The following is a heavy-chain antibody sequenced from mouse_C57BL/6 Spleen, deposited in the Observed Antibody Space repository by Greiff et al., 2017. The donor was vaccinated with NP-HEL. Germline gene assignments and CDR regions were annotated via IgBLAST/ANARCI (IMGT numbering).Heavy chain of an antibody. Sequence: DVHLVESGGGLVKPGGSLKLSCAASGFTFSSYAMSWVRQTPEKRLEWVATISDGGSYTYYPDNVKGRFTISRDNAKNNLYLQMSHLKSEDTAMYYCARDPITTVVEGWYFDVWGTGTTVTVSS. CDR3: ARDPITTVVEGWYFDV. CDR1: GFTFSSYA. CDR2: ISDGGSYT. V-gene: IGHV5-4*01. D-gene: IGHD1-1*01. J-gene: IGHJ1*03.